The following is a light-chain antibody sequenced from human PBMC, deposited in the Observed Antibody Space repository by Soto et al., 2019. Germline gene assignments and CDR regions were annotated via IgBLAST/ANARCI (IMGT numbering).Light chain of an antibody. CDR1: SSNIGAGYD. Sequence: QSVLTQPPSVSGAPGQRVTISCTGSSSNIGAGYDVHWYQQLPGTAPKVLIYGDTNRPSGVPDRFSGSKSGTAGSLAITGLQTEDEADYYCQSYDSSLGGWVFGGGTKLTV. CDR3: QSYDSSLGGWV. J-gene: IGLJ3*02. CDR2: GDT. V-gene: IGLV1-40*01.